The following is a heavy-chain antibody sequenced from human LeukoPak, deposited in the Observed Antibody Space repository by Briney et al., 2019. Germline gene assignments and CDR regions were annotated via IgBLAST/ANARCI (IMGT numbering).Heavy chain of an antibody. D-gene: IGHD4-23*01. CDR1: GGSISSSSYY. CDR2: IYYSGST. J-gene: IGHJ4*02. Sequence: SETLSLTCTVSGGSISSSSYYWGWIRQPPGKGLEWIRSIYYSGSTYYNPSLKSRVTISVDTSKNQFSLKLSSVTAADTAVYYCARAGPTTVVTPDFDYWGQGTLVTVSS. CDR3: ARAGPTTVVTPDFDY. V-gene: IGHV4-39*07.